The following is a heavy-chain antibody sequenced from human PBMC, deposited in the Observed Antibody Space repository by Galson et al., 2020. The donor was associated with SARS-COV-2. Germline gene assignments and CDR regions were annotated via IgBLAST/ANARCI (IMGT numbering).Heavy chain of an antibody. J-gene: IGHJ4*02. CDR3: LRDRVGTGDH. CDR2: ITRSGDDT. D-gene: IGHD3-9*01. Sequence: GGSLRLSCSASGFTFSDYAMHWVRQAPGKGLEYLSSITRSGDDTYYADSVKGRVTISRDNSKNTLYLQVSSLRAEDTALYYCLRDRVGTGDHWGQGTLVTVSS. CDR1: GFTFSDYA. V-gene: IGHV3-64D*06.